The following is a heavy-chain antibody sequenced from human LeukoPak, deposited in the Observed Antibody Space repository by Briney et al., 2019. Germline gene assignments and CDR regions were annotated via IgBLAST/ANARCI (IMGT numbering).Heavy chain of an antibody. CDR2: ISGSGGST. V-gene: IGHV3-23*01. D-gene: IGHD1-26*01. Sequence: GGPRRPSWAPPGSTFTSNPKTGVRQAPGKGRDGVSCISGSGGSTHYADSVKGRFTISRDNSKNTLYLQMNSLRVEDTAVYYCARDQWEVPGARSSYDYWGQGTLVTVSS. CDR3: ARDQWEVPGARSSYDY. CDR1: GSTFTSNP. J-gene: IGHJ4*02.